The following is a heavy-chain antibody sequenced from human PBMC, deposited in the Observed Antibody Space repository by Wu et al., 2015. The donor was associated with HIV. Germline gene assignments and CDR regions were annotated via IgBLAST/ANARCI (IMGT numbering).Heavy chain of an antibody. CDR1: GGTFSSYA. CDR2: IIPIFGTA. CDR3: ASGRDYYDSSGYYRGYYFDY. Sequence: QVQLVQSGAEVKKPGSSVKVSCKASGGTFSSYAISWVRQAPGQGLEWMGRIIPIFGTANYAQKFQGRVTITADESTSTAYMELSSLRSEDTAVYYCASGRDYYDSSGYYRGYYFDYWGQGTXPRXPSPQ. V-gene: IGHV1-69*13. J-gene: IGHJ4*02. D-gene: IGHD3-22*01.